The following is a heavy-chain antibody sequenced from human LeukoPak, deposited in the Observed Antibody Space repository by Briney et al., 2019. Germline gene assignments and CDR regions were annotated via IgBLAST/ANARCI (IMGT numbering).Heavy chain of an antibody. CDR2: ISGNSDKT. V-gene: IGHV3-23*01. Sequence: PGGSLRLSCAASGFTFCTTGMSWVRQAPGKGLEWVSGISGNSDKTYYTDSVKGRFSVFRDNSRNTLYLQMNNVRVEDTALYYCAKTASSSGEWGQGTLVTVSS. CDR1: GFTFCTTG. J-gene: IGHJ4*02. CDR3: AKTASSSGE. D-gene: IGHD6-6*01.